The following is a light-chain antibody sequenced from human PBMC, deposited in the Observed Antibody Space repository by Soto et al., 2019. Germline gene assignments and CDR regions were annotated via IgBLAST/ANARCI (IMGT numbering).Light chain of an antibody. J-gene: IGKJ4*01. V-gene: IGKV1-39*01. CDR3: QQGYNTPLT. CDR2: GAS. Sequence: DIRMTQSPSSLSASVGDRVSITCRASQPITNYLNWYQVKPGEAPKLLIYGASTLQSAVPSRFSGSGSGTDFTLTISNLQLEDFATYYCQQGYNTPLTFGGGTKLEIK. CDR1: QPITNY.